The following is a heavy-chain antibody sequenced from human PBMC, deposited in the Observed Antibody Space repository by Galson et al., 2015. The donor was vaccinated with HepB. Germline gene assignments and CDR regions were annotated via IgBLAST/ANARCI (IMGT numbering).Heavy chain of an antibody. CDR2: IIPIFGTA. J-gene: IGHJ4*02. V-gene: IGHV1-69*06. CDR3: ARERGGRGYYDSSGYYFDY. Sequence: SVKVSCKASGGTFSSYAISWVRQAPGQGLEWMGGIIPIFGTANYAQKFQGRVTITADKTTSTAYMELSSLRSEDTAVYYCARERGGRGYYDSSGYYFDYWGQGTLVTVSS. CDR1: GGTFSSYA. D-gene: IGHD3-22*01.